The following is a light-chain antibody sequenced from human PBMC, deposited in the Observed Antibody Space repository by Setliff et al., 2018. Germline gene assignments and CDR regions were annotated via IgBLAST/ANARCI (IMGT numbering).Light chain of an antibody. J-gene: IGKJ4*01. CDR3: QQYSHWPLT. Sequence: EIVLTQSPGTLSLSPGERATLSCRASQSVYSNLAWYQQKPGQTPRLLIYAASTRATGIPARFSGSGSGTEFTLTISGLQSEDFAVYYCQQYSHWPLTFGGGTKVDIK. CDR2: AAS. V-gene: IGKV3-15*01. CDR1: QSVYSN.